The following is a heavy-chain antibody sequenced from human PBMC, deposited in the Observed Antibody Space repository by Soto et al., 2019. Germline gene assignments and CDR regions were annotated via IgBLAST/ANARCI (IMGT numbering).Heavy chain of an antibody. CDR1: GYTFTSYG. Sequence: ASVKVSCKASGYTFTSYGISWVRQAPGQGLEWMGWISAYTGNTNYAQKLQGRVTMTTDTSTSTAYMELRSRRSDDTAVYYCARACCSGAYGMDVWGQGTTVTVS. CDR3: ARACCSGAYGMDV. V-gene: IGHV1-18*01. J-gene: IGHJ6*02. D-gene: IGHD2-15*01. CDR2: ISAYTGNT.